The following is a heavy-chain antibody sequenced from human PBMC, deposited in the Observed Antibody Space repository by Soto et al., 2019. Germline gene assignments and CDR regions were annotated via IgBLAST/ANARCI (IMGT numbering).Heavy chain of an antibody. CDR3: ADLSIGYCSYTTCPRYY. V-gene: IGHV1-69*13. D-gene: IGHD2-15*01. CDR1: GGSLNQYA. CDR2: IIPSFGRT. Sequence: GASVKVSCKVSGGSLNQYAFSWVRQTPGQGLEWMGGIIPSFGRTSYAQKFQGRVTITADESTTTVNLELRGLRSEDSAIYFCADLSIGYCSYTTCPRYYWG. J-gene: IGHJ4*01.